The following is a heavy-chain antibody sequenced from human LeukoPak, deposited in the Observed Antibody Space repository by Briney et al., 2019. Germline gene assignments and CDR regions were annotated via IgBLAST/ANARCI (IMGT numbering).Heavy chain of an antibody. V-gene: IGHV4-39*01. CDR3: ARGSYDFWSARNPDAFDI. CDR1: GGSISSSSYY. Sequence: SETLSLTCTVSGGSISSSSYYWGWIRQPPGKGLEWIGSIYYSGSTYYNPSLKSRVTISVDTPKNQFSLKLSSVTAADTAVYYCARGSYDFWSARNPDAFDIWGQGTMVTVSS. CDR2: IYYSGST. D-gene: IGHD3-3*01. J-gene: IGHJ3*02.